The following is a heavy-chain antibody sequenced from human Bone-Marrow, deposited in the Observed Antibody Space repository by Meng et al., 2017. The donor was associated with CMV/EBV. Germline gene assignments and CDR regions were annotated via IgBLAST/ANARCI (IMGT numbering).Heavy chain of an antibody. CDR3: ARVYDYDYVWGSYRQDWYFDL. D-gene: IGHD3-16*02. Sequence: QSPDCGPGLVQPSQTLSPTCTVSCGPISSGDYSWSGIRQPPGKGLEWIGYIYYSGSTYYNPSLKSRVTISVDTSKNQFSLKLSSVTAADTAVYYCARVYDYDYVWGSYRQDWYFDLWGRGTLVTVSS. J-gene: IGHJ2*01. V-gene: IGHV4-30-4*08. CDR2: IYYSGST. CDR1: CGPISSGDYS.